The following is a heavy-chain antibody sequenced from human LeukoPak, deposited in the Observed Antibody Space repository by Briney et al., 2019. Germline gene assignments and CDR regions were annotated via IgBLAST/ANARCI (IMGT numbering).Heavy chain of an antibody. CDR3: ARGPSSSSNYYYYYYMDV. Sequence: PGGSLRLSCAASGFTFNNYSMNWVRQAPGKGLEWVSYISSSSSTIYYADSVKGRFTISRDNAKNSLYLQMNSLRAEDTAVYYCARGPSSSSNYYYYYYMDVWGKGTTVTVSS. CDR2: ISSSSSTI. J-gene: IGHJ6*03. D-gene: IGHD6-6*01. CDR1: GFTFNNYS. V-gene: IGHV3-48*01.